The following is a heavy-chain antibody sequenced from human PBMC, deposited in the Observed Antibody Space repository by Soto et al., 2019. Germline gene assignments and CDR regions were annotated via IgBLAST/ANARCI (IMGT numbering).Heavy chain of an antibody. D-gene: IGHD6-6*01. Sequence: NPSETLSLTCTVSGGSISSYYWSWIRQPPGKGLEWIGYIYYSGSTNYNPSLKSRVTISVDTSKNQFSLKLSSVTAADTAVYYCARDLSEYSGGGGFDYWGQGTLVTVSS. CDR2: IYYSGST. J-gene: IGHJ4*02. CDR1: GGSISSYY. CDR3: ARDLSEYSGGGGFDY. V-gene: IGHV4-59*01.